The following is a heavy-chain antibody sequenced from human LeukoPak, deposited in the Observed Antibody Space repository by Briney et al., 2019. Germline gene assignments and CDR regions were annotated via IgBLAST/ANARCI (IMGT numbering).Heavy chain of an antibody. J-gene: IGHJ4*02. CDR2: IKEDGSKK. Sequence: PGGSLRLSCAASGFTLSSCWMTWVRQAPGKGLEWVANIKEDGSKKNYVDSVKGRFTIFRDNAKNSLYLQMNSLRAEDTAVYYCATPLDYYDSSGYHQGGDWGQGTLVTVSS. D-gene: IGHD3-22*01. CDR3: ATPLDYYDSSGYHQGGD. CDR1: GFTLSSCW. V-gene: IGHV3-7*03.